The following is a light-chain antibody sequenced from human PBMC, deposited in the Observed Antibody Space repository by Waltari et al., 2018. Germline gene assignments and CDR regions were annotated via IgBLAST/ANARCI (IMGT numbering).Light chain of an antibody. Sequence: DIQMTQSPSSLSASVGDRVTITCQASQDISNYLNWYQQKPGKAPKLLIYDASNLETGVQARFSGSGSGTDFTFTISSLQPEDIATYYCQQYDNLPPLTFGGGTKGEIK. CDR3: QQYDNLPPLT. V-gene: IGKV1-33*01. CDR1: QDISNY. J-gene: IGKJ4*01. CDR2: DAS.